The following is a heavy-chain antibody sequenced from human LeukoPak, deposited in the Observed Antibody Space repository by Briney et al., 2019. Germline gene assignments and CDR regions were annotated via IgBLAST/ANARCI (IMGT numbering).Heavy chain of an antibody. CDR3: ARRIRYFDGNNWFDP. D-gene: IGHD3-9*01. Sequence: SETLSLTCTVSGGSISSHYWSWIRQPPGKGLEWIGYIYYSGSTNYNPSLKSRVTISVDTSKNQFFLKLSSVTAADTAVYYCARRIRYFDGNNWFDPWGQGTLVTASS. V-gene: IGHV4-59*11. CDR1: GGSISSHY. CDR2: IYYSGST. J-gene: IGHJ5*02.